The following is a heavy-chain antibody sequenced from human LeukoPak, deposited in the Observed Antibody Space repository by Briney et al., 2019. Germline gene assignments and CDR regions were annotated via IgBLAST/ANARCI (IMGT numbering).Heavy chain of an antibody. CDR2: IRYDGSNK. J-gene: IGHJ3*02. Sequence: GGSLRLSCAASGFTFSSYGMHWVRQAPGKGLEWVAFIRYDGSNKYYADSVKGRFTISRDNSKNTLYLQMNSLRAEDTAVYYCAKALERINQYYYGSGSYSSAFGIWGQGTMVTVSS. CDR1: GFTFSSYG. CDR3: AKALERINQYYYGSGSYSSAFGI. V-gene: IGHV3-30*02. D-gene: IGHD3-10*01.